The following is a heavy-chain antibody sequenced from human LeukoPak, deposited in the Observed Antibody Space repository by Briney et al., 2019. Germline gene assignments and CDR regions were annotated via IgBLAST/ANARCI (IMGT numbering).Heavy chain of an antibody. CDR2: ISGSGGST. D-gene: IGHD6-19*01. CDR1: GFTFSSYG. V-gene: IGHV3-23*01. Sequence: GGTLRLSCAASGFTFSSYGMSWVRQAPGKGLEWVSAISGSGGSTYYADSVKGRFTISRDNSKNTLYLQMNSLRAEDTAVYYCARRYSSGGHDYWGQGTLVTVSS. CDR3: ARRYSSGGHDY. J-gene: IGHJ4*02.